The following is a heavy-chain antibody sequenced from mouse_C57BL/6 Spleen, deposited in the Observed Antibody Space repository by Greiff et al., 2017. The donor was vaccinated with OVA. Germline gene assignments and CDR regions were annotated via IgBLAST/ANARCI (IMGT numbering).Heavy chain of an antibody. CDR2: IDPSDSYT. CDR1: GYTFTSYW. V-gene: IGHV1-50*01. CDR3: ARRFDY. Sequence: QVQLQQSGAELVKPGASVKLSCKASGYTFTSYWMQWVKQRPGQGLEWIGEIDPSDSYTNYNQKFKGKATLTVDTSSSTAYMQLSSLTSEDSAVYYCARRFDYWGQGTTLTVSS. J-gene: IGHJ2*01.